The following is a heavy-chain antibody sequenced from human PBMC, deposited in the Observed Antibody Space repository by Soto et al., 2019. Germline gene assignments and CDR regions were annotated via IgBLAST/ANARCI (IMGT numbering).Heavy chain of an antibody. V-gene: IGHV4-34*01. CDR3: ERDKITSLFDY. CDR2: INHSGST. Sequence: QVQLQQWGAGLLKPSETLSLTCAVYGGSFSGYYWTWIRQPPGTGLEWIGEINHSGSTNYNPSLKGRVPISVDTSKNQFSLKLTSVTAAETAVYYCERDKITSLFDYWGQGTLVTVSS. J-gene: IGHJ4*02. D-gene: IGHD3-10*01. CDR1: GGSFSGYY.